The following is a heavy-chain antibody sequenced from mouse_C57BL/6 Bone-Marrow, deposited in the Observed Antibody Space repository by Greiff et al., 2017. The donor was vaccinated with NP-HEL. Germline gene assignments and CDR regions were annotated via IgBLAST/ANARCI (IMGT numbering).Heavy chain of an antibody. Sequence: QVQLQQSGAELVRPGASVKLSCKASGYTFTDYYINWVKQRPGQGLEWIARIYPGSGNTYYNEKFKGKATLTAEKSSSTAYMQLSSLTSEDSAVYFCARSRVYSNFDYWGQGTTLTVSS. CDR2: IYPGSGNT. CDR3: ARSRVYSNFDY. J-gene: IGHJ2*01. V-gene: IGHV1-76*01. D-gene: IGHD2-5*01. CDR1: GYTFTDYY.